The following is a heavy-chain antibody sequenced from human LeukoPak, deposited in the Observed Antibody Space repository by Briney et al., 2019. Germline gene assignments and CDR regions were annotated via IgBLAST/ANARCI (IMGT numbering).Heavy chain of an antibody. J-gene: IGHJ4*02. CDR2: IYYSGST. V-gene: IGHV4-59*01. D-gene: IGHD6-13*01. CDR3: ARAKAAAGIDYLDY. Sequence: SETLSLTCTVSGASISDYYWSWIRQPPGKGLEWIGYIYYSGSTNYNPSLKSRVTISVDTSKNQFSLKLSSVTAADTAVYYCARAKAAAGIDYLDYWGQGTLVTVSS. CDR1: GASISDYY.